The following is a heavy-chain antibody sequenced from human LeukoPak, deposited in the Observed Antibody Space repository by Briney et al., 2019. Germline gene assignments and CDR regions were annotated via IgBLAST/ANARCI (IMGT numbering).Heavy chain of an antibody. Sequence: GASVKVSCKASGGTPSSYTISWVRQAPGQRLEWMGGIIPIFGTANYAQKFQGRVTITADKSTSTAYMELSSLRSEDTAVYYCAGTLTGYCSSTSCIGAFDIWGQGTMVTVSS. CDR3: AGTLTGYCSSTSCIGAFDI. D-gene: IGHD2-2*01. CDR1: GGTPSSYT. CDR2: IIPIFGTA. J-gene: IGHJ3*02. V-gene: IGHV1-69*06.